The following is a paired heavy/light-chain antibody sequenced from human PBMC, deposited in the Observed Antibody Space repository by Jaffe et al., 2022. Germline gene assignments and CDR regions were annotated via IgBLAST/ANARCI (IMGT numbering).Heavy chain of an antibody. D-gene: IGHD1-7*01. J-gene: IGHJ5*02. CDR3: ARAPPTWVELPGPMDR. CDR2: IYHNGST. Sequence: QVRLQESGPGLVKPSGTLSLTCAVSGVSISTSNRWNWVRQSPGKGLEWIGEIYHNGSTNYNPSLQSRVTISVNKSTNQFSLNLSSVTAADTAVYYCARAPPTWVELPGPMDRWGQGTLVTVSS. CDR1: GVSISTSNR. V-gene: IGHV4-4*02.
Light chain of an antibody. V-gene: IGKV3-15*01. CDR2: GAS. CDR3: QQYNNWPPWT. CDR1: QRIGSS. Sequence: EIVMTQSPATLSMAPGEIATLSCRASQRIGSSLAWYQQKPGQAPRLLIYGASTRATGVPMRFSGSGSGTEFTLTISSLQSEDFAVYYCQQYNNWPPWTFGQGTRVEIK. J-gene: IGKJ1*01.